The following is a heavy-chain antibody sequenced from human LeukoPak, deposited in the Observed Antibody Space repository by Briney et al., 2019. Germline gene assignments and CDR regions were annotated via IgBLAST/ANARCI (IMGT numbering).Heavy chain of an antibody. J-gene: IGHJ6*02. CDR2: TYYRSKWYN. CDR3: ARAPYSSGWYESALNYYYYGMDV. CDR1: GDSVSSNSAA. V-gene: IGHV6-1*01. Sequence: SQTLSLTCAISGDSVSSNSAAWHWIRQSPSRGLEWLGRTYYRSKWYNDYAVSVKSRITINPDTSKNQFSLQLNSVTPEDTPVYYCARAPYSSGWYESALNYYYYGMDVWGQGTTVTVSS. D-gene: IGHD6-19*01.